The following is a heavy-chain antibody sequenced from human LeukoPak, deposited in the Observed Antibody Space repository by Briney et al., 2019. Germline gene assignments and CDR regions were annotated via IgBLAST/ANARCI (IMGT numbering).Heavy chain of an antibody. D-gene: IGHD6-13*01. CDR1: DGSISTYY. Sequence: SETLSLTCTVSDGSISTYYWSRIRQPPGKGLEWIGYIYYSGSTNYNPSLKSRVTISVDTSKNQFSLKLSSVTAADTAVYYCARSQSSSWYSPFEYWGQGTLVTVSS. CDR2: IYYSGST. J-gene: IGHJ4*02. CDR3: ARSQSSSWYSPFEY. V-gene: IGHV4-59*08.